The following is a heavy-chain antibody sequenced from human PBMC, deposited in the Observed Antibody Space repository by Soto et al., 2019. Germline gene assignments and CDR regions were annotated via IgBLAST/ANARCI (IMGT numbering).Heavy chain of an antibody. D-gene: IGHD2-8*01. Sequence: ASVKVSCKASGGTFSSYAISWVRQAPGQGLEWLGRINPKSGGTSTAQKLQGWVTMTTDTSISTDSMELTRLTSDDTAIYYCARGDSTDCSNGVCSFFYNHDMDVWGQGTTVTVSS. CDR2: INPKSGGT. V-gene: IGHV1-2*04. CDR1: GGTFSSYA. J-gene: IGHJ6*02. CDR3: ARGDSTDCSNGVCSFFYNHDMDV.